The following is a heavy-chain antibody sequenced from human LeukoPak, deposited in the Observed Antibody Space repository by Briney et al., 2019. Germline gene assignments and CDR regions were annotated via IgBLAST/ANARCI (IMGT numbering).Heavy chain of an antibody. V-gene: IGHV3-23*01. CDR3: AEGTRDGSPFDP. D-gene: IGHD2-15*01. CDR1: GFTFSDYA. Sequence: PGGSLRLSCTASGFTFSDYAMTWVRLAPGKGLEWVSSFSGSGDRTYYADSVKGRFTISRDNSKNTLYLQMNSPRAEDTAVYYCAEGTRDGSPFDPWGQGTLVTVSS. J-gene: IGHJ5*02. CDR2: FSGSGDRT.